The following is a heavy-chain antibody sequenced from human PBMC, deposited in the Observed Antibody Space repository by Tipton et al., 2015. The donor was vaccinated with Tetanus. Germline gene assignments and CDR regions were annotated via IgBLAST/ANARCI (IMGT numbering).Heavy chain of an antibody. CDR1: GASISGYY. J-gene: IGHJ6*02. Sequence: TLSLTCTVSGASISGYYWAWIRQPAGKGLEWIGRIYTSGSTNYNPSLKSRVTMSVDTSKNQFSLKLTSVTAADTAVYYCARRTGYFYAMDVWGQGTTVTVSS. CDR2: IYTSGST. CDR3: ARRTGYFYAMDV. D-gene: IGHD1-14*01. V-gene: IGHV4-4*07.